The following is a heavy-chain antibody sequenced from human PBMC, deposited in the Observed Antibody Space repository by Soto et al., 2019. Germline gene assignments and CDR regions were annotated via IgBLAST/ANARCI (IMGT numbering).Heavy chain of an antibody. CDR3: TTAESPAVSYFFDY. D-gene: IGHD3-16*02. V-gene: IGHV3-49*04. CDR2: IRNQTYGGTT. CDR1: GFSFGNYA. J-gene: IGHJ4*02. Sequence: GGSLRLSCTASGFSFGNYAMNWVRQAPGQGLEWIGLIRNQTYGGTTQYAASVQGRFTISRDDSNSVAYLQMSSLKTEDSAVYYCTTAESPAVSYFFDYWGQGTLVTVSS.